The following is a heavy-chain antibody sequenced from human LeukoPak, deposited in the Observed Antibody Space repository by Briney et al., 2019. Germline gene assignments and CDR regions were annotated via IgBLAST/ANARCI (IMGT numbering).Heavy chain of an antibody. V-gene: IGHV3-33*06. J-gene: IGHJ6*03. CDR3: AKDSGHSGYYYYMDV. CDR1: GFTFSSYS. D-gene: IGHD3-10*01. Sequence: PGGSLRLSCAASGFTFSSYSMHWVRQDPGKGLEWVAVIWYDGSNKYYADSVKGRFTISRDNSKNTLYLQMNSLRAEDTAVYYCAKDSGHSGYYYYMDVWGKGTTVTVSS. CDR2: IWYDGSNK.